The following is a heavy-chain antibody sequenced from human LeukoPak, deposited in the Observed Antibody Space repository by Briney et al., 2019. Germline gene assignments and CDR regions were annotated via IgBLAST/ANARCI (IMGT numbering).Heavy chain of an antibody. Sequence: GGSLRLSCAASGFTLSSYSMNWVRQAPGKGLEWVSYISSSDTIYYADSVKGRFTISRDNAKNSLYLQMNSLRDEDTAVYYCAKRHICTSTACGPFEYWGQGTLVTVSS. J-gene: IGHJ4*02. CDR2: ISSSDTI. CDR1: GFTLSSYS. D-gene: IGHD2-2*01. V-gene: IGHV3-48*02. CDR3: AKRHICTSTACGPFEY.